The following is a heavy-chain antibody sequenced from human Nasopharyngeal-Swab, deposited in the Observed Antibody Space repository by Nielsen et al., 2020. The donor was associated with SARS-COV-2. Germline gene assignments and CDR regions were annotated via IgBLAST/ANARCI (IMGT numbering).Heavy chain of an antibody. CDR3: ARDHQLGAGSSLLYYYYGMDV. J-gene: IGHJ6*02. D-gene: IGHD6-13*01. CDR2: IYYSGGT. Sequence: SETLSLTCTVSGGSISSYYWSWIRQPPGKGLEWIGYIYYSGGTNYNPSLKSRVTISVDTSKNQFSLKLSSVTAADTAVYYCARDHQLGAGSSLLYYYYGMDVWGQGTTVTVSS. CDR1: GGSISSYY. V-gene: IGHV4-59*01.